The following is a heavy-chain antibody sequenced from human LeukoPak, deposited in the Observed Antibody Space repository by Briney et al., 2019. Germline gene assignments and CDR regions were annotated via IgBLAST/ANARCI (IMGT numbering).Heavy chain of an antibody. CDR3: ARAGGGDTAMGFDP. CDR2: INPNSGGT. J-gene: IGHJ5*02. CDR1: GYTFTGYY. V-gene: IGHV1-2*02. D-gene: IGHD5-18*01. Sequence: ASVKVSCKASGYTFTGYYMHWVRQAPGQGLEWMGWINPNSGGTNYAQKLQGRVTMTTDTSTSTAYMELRSLRSDDTAVYYCARAGGGDTAMGFDPWGQGTLVTVSS.